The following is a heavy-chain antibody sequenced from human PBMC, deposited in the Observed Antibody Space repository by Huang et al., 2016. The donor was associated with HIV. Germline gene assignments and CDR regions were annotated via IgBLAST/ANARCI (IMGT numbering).Heavy chain of an antibody. J-gene: IGHJ3*01. CDR3: ARPSSRSPDAFDV. V-gene: IGHV3-21*01. CDR1: GFTFSHYS. CDR2: IMSTLSYL. Sequence: EVVLVETGGGLVKPGGSLRLSCAGSGFTFSHYSMHWVRQAAGKGLEWVSSIMSTLSYLWYAGSVRGRFTISRDNANNSLYLQMNSLRVEDTAIYYCARPSSRSPDAFDVWGQGTMVTVSS. D-gene: IGHD6-13*01.